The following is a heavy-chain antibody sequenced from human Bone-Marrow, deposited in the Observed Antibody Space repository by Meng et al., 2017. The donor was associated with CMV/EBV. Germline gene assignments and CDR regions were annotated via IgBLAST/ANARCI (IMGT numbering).Heavy chain of an antibody. CDR3: VRDGNEDDYNPFDY. CDR2: ISSSTRYI. V-gene: IGHV3-21*01. J-gene: IGHJ4*02. CDR1: GFIFSSHN. D-gene: IGHD5-24*01. Sequence: EVQLVESGGGLVKPGGSVRLSCAASGFIFSSHNMNWVRQAPGKGLEWVSTISSSTRYIYYADSVEGRFTISRDNARNSLYLQMNSLRAEDTAVYYCVRDGNEDDYNPFDYWGQGTLVTVSS.